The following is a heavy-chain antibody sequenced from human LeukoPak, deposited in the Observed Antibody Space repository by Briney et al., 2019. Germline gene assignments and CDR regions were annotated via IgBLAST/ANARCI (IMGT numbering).Heavy chain of an antibody. D-gene: IGHD2-2*02. J-gene: IGHJ5*02. CDR3: AGHTPRFYCSSTSCYINWFDP. CDR2: IDPSDSYT. Sequence: GESLKISCKGSGYSFTSYWISWVRQMPGKGLEWMGRIDPSDSYTNYSPSFQGHVTISADKSISTAYLQWSSLKASDTAMYYCAGHTPRFYCSSTSCYINWFDPWGQGTLVTVSS. V-gene: IGHV5-10-1*01. CDR1: GYSFTSYW.